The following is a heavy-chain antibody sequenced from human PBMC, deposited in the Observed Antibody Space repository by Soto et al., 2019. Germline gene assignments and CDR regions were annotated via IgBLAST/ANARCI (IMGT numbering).Heavy chain of an antibody. D-gene: IGHD2-21*01. J-gene: IGHJ6*02. V-gene: IGHV1-69*08. CDR3: ARDLRHNYGMDV. CDR2: IIPILGIA. CDR1: GGTFSSYT. Sequence: QVQLVQSGAEVKKPGSSVKVSCKASGGTFSSYTISWVRQAPGQGLEWMGRIIPILGIANYAQKFQGRVTITADKSTSTAYMELSSLRSEDTAVYYCARDLRHNYGMDVWGQGTTVTVSS.